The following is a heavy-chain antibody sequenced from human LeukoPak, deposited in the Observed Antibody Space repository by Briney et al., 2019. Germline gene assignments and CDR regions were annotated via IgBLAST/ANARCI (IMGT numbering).Heavy chain of an antibody. CDR3: ARDLGYCSGGSCYNWFDP. J-gene: IGHJ5*02. Sequence: GGSLRLSCAASGFTFSSCSMNWVRQAPGKGLEWVSYISSSSSTIYYADSVKGRFTISRDNAKNSLYLQMNSLRDEDTAVYYCARDLGYCSGGSCYNWFDPWGQGTLVTVSS. CDR1: GFTFSSCS. V-gene: IGHV3-48*02. CDR2: ISSSSSTI. D-gene: IGHD2-15*01.